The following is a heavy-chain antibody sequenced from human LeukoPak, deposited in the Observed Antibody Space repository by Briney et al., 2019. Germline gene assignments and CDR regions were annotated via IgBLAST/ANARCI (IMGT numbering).Heavy chain of an antibody. D-gene: IGHD3-10*01. CDR1: GGSISSGSYY. V-gene: IGHV4-61*02. J-gene: IGHJ5*02. CDR3: ARESTGFGEFVWFDP. Sequence: SETLSLTCTVSGGSISSGSYYWSWIRQPAGKGLEWIGRIYTSGSTNYNPSLKSRVTISVDTSKNQFSLKLSSVTAADTAVYYCARESTGFGEFVWFDPWGQGTLVTVSS. CDR2: IYTSGST.